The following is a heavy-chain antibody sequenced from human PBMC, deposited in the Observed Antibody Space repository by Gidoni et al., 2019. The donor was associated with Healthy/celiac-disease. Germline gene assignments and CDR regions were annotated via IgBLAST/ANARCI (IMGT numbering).Heavy chain of an antibody. V-gene: IGHV4-39*01. J-gene: IGHJ4*02. CDR2: SYYSGST. CDR1: GGSISSSSYY. D-gene: IGHD4-17*01. Sequence: QLQLQESGPGLVKPSETRTSTCTVSGGSISSSSYYWGWIRQPPGKGLEWIGSSYYSGSTYYNPSLKSRVPISVATSKTQFSLKLSSVTAADTAVYYCARALHGDFLDYWGQGTLVTVSS. CDR3: ARALHGDFLDY.